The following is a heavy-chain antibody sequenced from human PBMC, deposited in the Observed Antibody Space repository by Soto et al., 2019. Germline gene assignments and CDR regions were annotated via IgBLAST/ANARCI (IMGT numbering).Heavy chain of an antibody. CDR3: ARYSSSWYYFDY. CDR1: GGSISSYY. D-gene: IGHD6-13*01. CDR2: IYYSGST. J-gene: IGHJ4*02. Sequence: QVQLQESVPGLVKPSETLSLTCTVSGGSISSYYWSWIRQPPGKGLEWIGYIYYSGSTNYNPSLKSRVTISVDTSKNQFSLKLSSVTAADTAVYYCARYSSSWYYFDYWGQGTLVTVSS. V-gene: IGHV4-59*08.